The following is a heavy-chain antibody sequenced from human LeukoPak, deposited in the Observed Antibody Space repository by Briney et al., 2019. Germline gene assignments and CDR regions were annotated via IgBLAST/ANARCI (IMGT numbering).Heavy chain of an antibody. Sequence: PSETLSLTCAVSGGSISGSNWWSWVRQPPGKGLEWIGEIYHSGSTNYNPSLKSRVTISVDKSKNQFSLKLSSVTAADTAVYYCARRTTVTTYPFDYWGQGTLVTVSS. CDR2: IYHSGST. D-gene: IGHD4-17*01. CDR3: ARRTTVTTYPFDY. CDR1: GGSISGSNW. V-gene: IGHV4-4*02. J-gene: IGHJ4*02.